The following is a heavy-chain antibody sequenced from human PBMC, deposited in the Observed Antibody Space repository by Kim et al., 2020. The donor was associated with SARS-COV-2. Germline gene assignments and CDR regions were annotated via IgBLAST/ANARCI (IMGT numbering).Heavy chain of an antibody. CDR3: ARVEYGIAVAGTYDY. V-gene: IGHV1-46*01. CDR1: GYTFTSYY. J-gene: IGHJ4*02. Sequence: ASVKVSCKASGYTFTSYYMHWVRQAPGQGLEWMGIINPSGGSASYAQKFQGRVTMTRDTSTSTVYMELSSLRSEDTAVYYCARVEYGIAVAGTYDYWGQGTLVTVSS. CDR2: INPSGGSA. D-gene: IGHD6-19*01.